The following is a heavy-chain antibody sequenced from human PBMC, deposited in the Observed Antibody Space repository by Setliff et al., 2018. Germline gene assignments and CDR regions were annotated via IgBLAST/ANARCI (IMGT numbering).Heavy chain of an antibody. D-gene: IGHD5-18*01. Sequence: ASVKVSCKASGYTFTDYYTYWVRQAPGQGLQWMGRINPISGATDYAQKFQGRVTMTRDTSITTAYMELSSLRSDDTAMYYCARVRLGLPMVDYWGQGTLVTVSS. J-gene: IGHJ4*02. CDR2: INPISGAT. CDR3: ARVRLGLPMVDY. V-gene: IGHV1-2*06. CDR1: GYTFTDYY.